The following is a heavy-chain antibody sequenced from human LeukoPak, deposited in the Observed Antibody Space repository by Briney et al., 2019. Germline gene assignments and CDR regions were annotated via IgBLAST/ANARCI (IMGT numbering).Heavy chain of an antibody. CDR3: ARLSRIATAGAYSYHSSYI. V-gene: IGHV4-59*11. J-gene: IGHJ6*02. CDR2: VYYTGSS. D-gene: IGHD6-13*01. CDR1: GGSINDHA. Sequence: SETLSLTCTVSGGSINDHAWCWIRQPPGRGLEWIGCVYYTGSSEYNASLKSRLTISTDTSNNQLSLKVTSVTAADTAIYSCARLSRIATAGAYSYHSSYIWGQGTTVTVSS.